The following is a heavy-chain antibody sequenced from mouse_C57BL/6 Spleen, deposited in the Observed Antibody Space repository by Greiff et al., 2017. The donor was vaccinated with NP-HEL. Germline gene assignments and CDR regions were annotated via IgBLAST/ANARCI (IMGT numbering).Heavy chain of an antibody. J-gene: IGHJ3*01. V-gene: IGHV1-43*01. CDR1: GYSFTGYY. Sequence: EVQLQQSGPELVKPGASVKISCKASGYSFTGYYMHWVKQSSEKSLEWIGEINPSTGGTSYNQKFKGKATLTVDKSSSTAYMQLKSLTSEDSAVYYCARDYDSSWFAYWGQGTLVTVSA. CDR3: ARDYDSSWFAY. CDR2: INPSTGGT. D-gene: IGHD2-4*01.